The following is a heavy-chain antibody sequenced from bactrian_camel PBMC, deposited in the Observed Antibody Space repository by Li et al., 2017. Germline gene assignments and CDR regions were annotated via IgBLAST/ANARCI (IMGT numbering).Heavy chain of an antibody. D-gene: IGHD3*01. CDR1: GYVYKDKC. Sequence: VQLVESGGDSVQAGGSLRLSCVVSGYVYKDKCMAWFPQAPGKEREAVASIYTLDDSTVYADFVKDRFTISRDNTKNTVYLQMNNLKPEDTAMYYCAADADIVAVVGATREPWLSDFGYWGQGTQVTVS. J-gene: IGHJ6*01. CDR3: AADADIVAVVGATREPWLSDFGY. CDR2: IYTLDDST. V-gene: IGHV3S63*01.